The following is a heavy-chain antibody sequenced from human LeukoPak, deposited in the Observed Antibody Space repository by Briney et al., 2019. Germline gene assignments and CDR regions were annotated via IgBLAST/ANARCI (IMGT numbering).Heavy chain of an antibody. CDR1: GFTFSSYS. D-gene: IGHD3-10*01. J-gene: IGHJ4*02. CDR3: ARVAYYYGSGSYYPSDY. V-gene: IGHV3-21*01. CDR2: ISSSSSYI. Sequence: SGGSLRLSCAASGFTFSSYSMNWVRQAPGKGLEWVSSISSSSSYIYYAGSVKGRFTISRDNAKNSLYLQMNSLRDEDTAVYYCARVAYYYGSGSYYPSDYWGQGTLVTVSS.